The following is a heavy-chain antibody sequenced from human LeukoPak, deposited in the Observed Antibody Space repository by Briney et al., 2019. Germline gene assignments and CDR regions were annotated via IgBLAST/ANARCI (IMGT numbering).Heavy chain of an antibody. CDR3: ARQRDNVWGSYRYTQPFDY. D-gene: IGHD3-16*02. V-gene: IGHV5-51*01. CDR2: IYPGDSDT. J-gene: IGHJ4*02. CDR1: GYRFTSFW. Sequence: GESLKISCKGSGYRFTSFWIAWVRQMPGKGLEWMGIIYPGDSDTSYSPSFQGQVTISADKSISTAYLQWSSLKASDTAMYYCARQRDNVWGSYRYTQPFDYWGQGTLVTASS.